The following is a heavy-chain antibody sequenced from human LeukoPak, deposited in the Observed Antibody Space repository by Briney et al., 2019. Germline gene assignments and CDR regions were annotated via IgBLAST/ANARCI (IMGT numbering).Heavy chain of an antibody. V-gene: IGHV3-21*04. Sequence: GGSLRLSCAASGFTSSSYSMNWVRQAPGKGLEWVSSISSSSSYIYYADSVKGRFTISRDNAKNSLYLQMNGLRAEDTAVYYCARALTTVVTPGFDYWGQGTLVTVSS. D-gene: IGHD4-23*01. CDR1: GFTSSSYS. J-gene: IGHJ4*02. CDR3: ARALTTVVTPGFDY. CDR2: ISSSSSYI.